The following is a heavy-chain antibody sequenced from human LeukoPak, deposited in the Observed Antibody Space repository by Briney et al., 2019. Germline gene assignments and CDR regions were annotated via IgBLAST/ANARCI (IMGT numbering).Heavy chain of an antibody. CDR2: IVGSGYTT. CDR1: GSTFSSYA. Sequence: PGGSLRLSCVGSGSTFSSYAVSWVRQAPGKGLEWVSSIVGSGYTTYYADSVKGRFTISRDNSKNTVYLQMNSLGAEDTAVYYCALLGLNWGQGTLVTVSS. D-gene: IGHD2-15*01. V-gene: IGHV3-23*01. CDR3: ALLGLN. J-gene: IGHJ4*02.